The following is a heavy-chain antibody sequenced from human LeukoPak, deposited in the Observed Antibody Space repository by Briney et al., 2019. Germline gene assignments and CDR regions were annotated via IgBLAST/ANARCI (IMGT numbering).Heavy chain of an antibody. CDR1: GGSIASHF. CDR3: ATFGMVMFDAFDI. CDR2: IYYSGST. V-gene: IGHV4-39*01. D-gene: IGHD3-3*01. J-gene: IGHJ3*02. Sequence: SETLSLTCTVSGGSIASHFWGWIRQPPGKGLEWIGSIYYSGSTYYNPSLKSRVTISVDTSKTQFSLKLSSVTAADTAVYYCATFGMVMFDAFDIWGQGTMVTVSS.